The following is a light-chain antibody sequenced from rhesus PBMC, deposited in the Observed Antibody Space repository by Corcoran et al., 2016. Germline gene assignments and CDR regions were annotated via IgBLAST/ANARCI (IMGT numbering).Light chain of an antibody. Sequence: DIQMTQSPSSLSASVGDTVTITCRASQSISSGLAWDQQKPGKAPKLLIYKAATLQSGVPSRFSGSGSGTYFTLTISSLQSEDFATYYCQQYSSSLYSFGQGTKVEIK. V-gene: IGKV1-22*01. CDR3: QQYSSSLYS. CDR1: QSISSG. J-gene: IGKJ2*01. CDR2: KAA.